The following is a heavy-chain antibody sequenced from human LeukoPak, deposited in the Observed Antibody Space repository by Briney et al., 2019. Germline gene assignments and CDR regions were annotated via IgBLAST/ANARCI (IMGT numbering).Heavy chain of an antibody. V-gene: IGHV4-39*07. CDR1: GGSISSSSYY. CDR3: AREIVTTVTPNWFDP. J-gene: IGHJ5*02. D-gene: IGHD4-17*01. Sequence: KPSETLSLTCTVSGGSISSSSYYWGWIRQPPGKGLEWIGSIYYSGSTYYNPSLKSRVTISVDTSKNQFSLKLSSVTAADTAVYYCAREIVTTVTPNWFDPWGQGTLVTVSS. CDR2: IYYSGST.